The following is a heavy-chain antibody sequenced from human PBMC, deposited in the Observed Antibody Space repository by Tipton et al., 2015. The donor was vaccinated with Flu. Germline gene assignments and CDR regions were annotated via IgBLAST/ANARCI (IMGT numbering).Heavy chain of an antibody. CDR1: GFTFSSYG. CDR3: ARHRDRGYSYGNFDY. CDR2: IWYDGSNK. D-gene: IGHD5-18*01. Sequence: RSLRLSCAASGFTFSSYGMHWVRQAPGKGLEWVAVIWYDGSNKYYADSVKGRFTISRDNSKNTLYLQMNSLRAEDTAVYYCARHRDRGYSYGNFDYWGQGTLVTVSS. J-gene: IGHJ4*02. V-gene: IGHV3-33*08.